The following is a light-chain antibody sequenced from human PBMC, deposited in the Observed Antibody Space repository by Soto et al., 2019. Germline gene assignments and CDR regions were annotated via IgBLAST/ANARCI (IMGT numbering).Light chain of an antibody. CDR1: QSVSSSY. Sequence: EIVLTQSPGTLSLSPGERATLSCRASQSVSSSYLAWYQQKPGQAPSLLIYGASSRATGIPDRFSGSGSGTDFTLTISRLEPADFAVYYCQQYDSSPCTFGPGTKVEIK. V-gene: IGKV3-20*01. CDR3: QQYDSSPCT. CDR2: GAS. J-gene: IGKJ3*01.